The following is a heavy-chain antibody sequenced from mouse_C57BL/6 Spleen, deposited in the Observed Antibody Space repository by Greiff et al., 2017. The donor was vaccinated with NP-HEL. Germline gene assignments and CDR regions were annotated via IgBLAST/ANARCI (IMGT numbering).Heavy chain of an antibody. CDR1: GYAFSSSW. D-gene: IGHD1-1*01. V-gene: IGHV1-82*01. Sequence: VQLQQSGPELVKPGASVKISCKASGYAFSSSWMNWVKQRPGKGLEWIGRIYPGDGDTNYNGKFKGKATLTADKSSSTAYMQLSSLTSEDSAVYFCARDGNDAMDYWGQGTSVTVSS. J-gene: IGHJ4*01. CDR2: IYPGDGDT. CDR3: ARDGNDAMDY.